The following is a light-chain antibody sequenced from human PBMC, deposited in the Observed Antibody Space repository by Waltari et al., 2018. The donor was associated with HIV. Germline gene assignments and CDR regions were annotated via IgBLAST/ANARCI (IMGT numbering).Light chain of an antibody. Sequence: QSALTQPASVSGSPGQSITISCTGTSSDIGVFNHVSWYQALPGKAPKLIIYEINNRPSGVSDRFSGSKSDTTASLTISGLRAEDEADYYCSSYSSGTTLVFGGGTKVTVL. V-gene: IGLV2-14*01. CDR2: EIN. CDR1: SSDIGVFNH. CDR3: SSYSSGTTLV. J-gene: IGLJ3*02.